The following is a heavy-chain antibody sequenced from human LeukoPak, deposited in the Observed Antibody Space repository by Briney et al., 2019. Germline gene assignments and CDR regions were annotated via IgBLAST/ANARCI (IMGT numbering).Heavy chain of an antibody. J-gene: IGHJ4*02. CDR3: ARRGSWITMIAVVITTIRLYFDY. CDR1: GYTFTSYD. V-gene: IGHV1-8*01. Sequence: ASVKVSCKASGYTFTSYDINWVRQATGQGLEWMGWMNPNSGNTGYAQKFQGRVTMTRNTSISTAYMELSSLRSEDTAVYYCARRGSWITMIAVVITTIRLYFDYWGQGTLVTVSS. CDR2: MNPNSGNT. D-gene: IGHD3-22*01.